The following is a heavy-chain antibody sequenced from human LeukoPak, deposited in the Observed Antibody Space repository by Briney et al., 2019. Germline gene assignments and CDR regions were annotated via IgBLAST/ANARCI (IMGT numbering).Heavy chain of an antibody. CDR2: IYYSGST. CDR3: ARHTDFHSIVGATGYDAFDI. D-gene: IGHD1-26*01. CDR1: GGSISSYY. J-gene: IGHJ3*02. Sequence: PSETLSLTCTVSGGSISSYYWSWIRQPPGKGLEWIGYIYYSGSTNYNPSLKSRVTISVDTSKNQFSLKLSSVTAADTAVYYCARHTDFHSIVGATGYDAFDIWGQGTMVTVSS. V-gene: IGHV4-59*08.